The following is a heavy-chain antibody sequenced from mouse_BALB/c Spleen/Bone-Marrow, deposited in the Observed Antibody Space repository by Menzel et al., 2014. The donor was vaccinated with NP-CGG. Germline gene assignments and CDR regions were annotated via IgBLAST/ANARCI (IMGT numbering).Heavy chain of an antibody. CDR3: ARQRDGSYAMDY. V-gene: IGHV5-9-3*01. Sequence: EVKVEESGGGLVKPGGSLKLSCAASGFTFSSYAMSWVRQTPEKRLEWVATISSGGSYTYYPDSVKGRFTISRDNAKNTLYLQMSSLRSEDTAMYYCARQRDGSYAMDYWGKGTSVTVSS. J-gene: IGHJ4*01. D-gene: IGHD2-3*01. CDR2: ISSGGSYT. CDR1: GFTFSSYA.